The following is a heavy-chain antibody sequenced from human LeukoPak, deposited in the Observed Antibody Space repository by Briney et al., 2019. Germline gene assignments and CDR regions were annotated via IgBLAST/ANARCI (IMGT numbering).Heavy chain of an antibody. V-gene: IGHV1-8*03. CDR1: GYIFTSYD. CDR3: ATRVWTNWGMKRKPSDAFDI. J-gene: IGHJ3*02. Sequence: ASVKVSCKASGYIFTSYDINGVRQATGQGLEWMGWMNPNSGNTGYAQKFQGRVTITRNTSISTAYVELSSLRSEDTAIYYCATRVWTNWGMKRKPSDAFDIWGQGAMVTVSS. CDR2: MNPNSGNT. D-gene: IGHD7-27*01.